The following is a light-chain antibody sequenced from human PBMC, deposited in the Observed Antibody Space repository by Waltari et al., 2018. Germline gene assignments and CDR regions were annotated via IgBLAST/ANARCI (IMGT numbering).Light chain of an antibody. CDR2: WAS. CDR3: QQYYSTPPT. J-gene: IGKJ1*01. Sequence: DIVMTQSPDPLAVSLGERATNNFKSSQSVLYNSNNYNYLALYQQKLRKPPKLLIYWASTPEAGVPDRFIGSWSGTDFNFTISSLQAEDVSVYHCQQYYSTPPTFGQGTKVEIK. CDR1: QSVLYNSNNYNY. V-gene: IGKV4-1*01.